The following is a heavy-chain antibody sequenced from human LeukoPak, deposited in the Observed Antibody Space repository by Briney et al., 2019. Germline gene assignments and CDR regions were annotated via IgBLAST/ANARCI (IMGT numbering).Heavy chain of an antibody. J-gene: IGHJ4*02. Sequence: LETLSLTCTVSGGSISSYYWSWIRQPPGKGLEWIGYIYYSGSTNYNPSLKSRVTISVDTSKNQFSLKLSSVTAADTAVYYCARSGSYRGRLDYWGQGTLVTVSS. CDR2: IYYSGST. CDR1: GGSISSYY. D-gene: IGHD1-26*01. V-gene: IGHV4-59*01. CDR3: ARSGSYRGRLDY.